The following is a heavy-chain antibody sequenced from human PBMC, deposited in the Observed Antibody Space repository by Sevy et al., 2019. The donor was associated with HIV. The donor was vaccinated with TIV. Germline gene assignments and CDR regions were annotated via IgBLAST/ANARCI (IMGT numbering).Heavy chain of an antibody. CDR3: ARRNDFDI. Sequence: SETLSLTCTVSGGSINSDHWNWIRQPPGKGLEWNGYNYYTGGTNYNTSLKNRVTISEDRTKNQFSLKLTTVTAADTAVYYCARRNDFDIWGQGTMVTVSS. CDR2: NYYTGGT. V-gene: IGHV4-59*08. J-gene: IGHJ3*02. CDR1: GGSINSDH.